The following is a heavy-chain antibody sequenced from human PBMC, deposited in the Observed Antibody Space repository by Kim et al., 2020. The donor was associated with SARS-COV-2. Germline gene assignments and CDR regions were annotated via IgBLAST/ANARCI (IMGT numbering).Heavy chain of an antibody. V-gene: IGHV3-23*01. Sequence: DSVKGRFTISRDNSKNTLYLQMSSLRAEDTAVYCCAKDPFYDFWSGYYFDYWGQGTLVTVSS. D-gene: IGHD3-3*01. CDR3: AKDPFYDFWSGYYFDY. J-gene: IGHJ4*02.